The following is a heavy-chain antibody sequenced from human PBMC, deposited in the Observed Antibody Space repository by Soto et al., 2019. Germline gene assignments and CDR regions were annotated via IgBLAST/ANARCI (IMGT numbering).Heavy chain of an antibody. J-gene: IGHJ4*02. CDR1: GFTFSSYD. CDR3: AKAKSSGWYFSDY. D-gene: IGHD6-19*01. CDR2: IRGSGGST. Sequence: GGSLRLSCAGTGFTFSSYDMSWVRQAPGKGLEWVSTIRGSGGSTYYADSVKGRFTISRDNSKNTLYLQMNSLRAEDTAVYYCAKAKSSGWYFSDYWGQGTLVTVSS. V-gene: IGHV3-23*01.